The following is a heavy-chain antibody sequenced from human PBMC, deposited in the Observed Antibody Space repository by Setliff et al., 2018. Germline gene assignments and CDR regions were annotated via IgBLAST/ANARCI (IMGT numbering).Heavy chain of an antibody. CDR2: ISYDGSKT. CDR1: GFIFNTYA. J-gene: IGHJ4*01. V-gene: IGHV3-30*14. Sequence: GGSLRLSCAASGFIFNTYAMNWVRQAPGKGLEWAALISYDGSKTYYADSVKGRFTISRDNPKNTLYLQMSSLRAEDTAMYYCASGQGYLIDYWGQGILVTVSS. D-gene: IGHD2-15*01. CDR3: ASGQGYLIDY.